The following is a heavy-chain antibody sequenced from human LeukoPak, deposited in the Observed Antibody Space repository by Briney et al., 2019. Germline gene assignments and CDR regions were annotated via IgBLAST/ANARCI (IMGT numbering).Heavy chain of an antibody. J-gene: IGHJ4*02. CDR3: ARVSVTVTTSPMGDY. V-gene: IGHV1-2*02. CDR2: INPNSGGT. D-gene: IGHD4-17*01. Sequence: ASVKVSCKASGYTFTSYYMHWVRQAPGQGLEWMGWINPNSGGTNYAQKFQGRVTMTRDTSISTAYMELSRLRSDDTAVYYCARVSVTVTTSPMGDYWGQGTLVTVSS. CDR1: GYTFTSYY.